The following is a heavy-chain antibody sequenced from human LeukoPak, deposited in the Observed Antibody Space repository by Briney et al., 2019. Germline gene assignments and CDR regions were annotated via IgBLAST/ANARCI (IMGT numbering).Heavy chain of an antibody. V-gene: IGHV3-23*01. CDR2: ISGSGLST. CDR3: AKDHRGYYDSVIDVDY. J-gene: IGHJ4*02. CDR1: GFTFSSYS. D-gene: IGHD3-22*01. Sequence: GGSLRLSCAASGFTFSSYSMNWARQAPGKGLEWVSAISGSGLSTYYADSVKGRFTISRDNSKNTLYLQMNSLRAEDTAVYYCAKDHRGYYDSVIDVDYWGQGTLVTVSS.